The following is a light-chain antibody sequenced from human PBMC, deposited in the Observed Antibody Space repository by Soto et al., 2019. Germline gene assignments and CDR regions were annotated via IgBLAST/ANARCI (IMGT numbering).Light chain of an antibody. Sequence: EIVLTQSPDTLSLSPGERATLSCRASQSVRSNYLAWYQQKPGQAPRFLAYDASSRATGIPDRFSGSGCGTDFTLTISRLEPEDFAVYYCQQYGSSPLTFGGGTKVEIK. J-gene: IGKJ4*01. CDR2: DAS. CDR1: QSVRSNY. V-gene: IGKV3-20*01. CDR3: QQYGSSPLT.